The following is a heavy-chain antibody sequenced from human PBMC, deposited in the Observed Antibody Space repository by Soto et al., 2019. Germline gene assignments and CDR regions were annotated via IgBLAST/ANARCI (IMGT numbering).Heavy chain of an antibody. J-gene: IGHJ5*02. CDR1: GGTFSSYA. CDR2: IIPMFGTA. V-gene: IGHV1-69*12. D-gene: IGHD3-22*01. Sequence: QVQLVQSGAEVKKPGSSVKVSCKASGGTFSSYAISWVRQAPGQGLEWMGEIIPMFGTANYAQNFQGRVTITADESTSSAYMELSSLRSEDTAVYYCARDRGPSSGYYPYWFDPWGQGTPVTVSS. CDR3: ARDRGPSSGYYPYWFDP.